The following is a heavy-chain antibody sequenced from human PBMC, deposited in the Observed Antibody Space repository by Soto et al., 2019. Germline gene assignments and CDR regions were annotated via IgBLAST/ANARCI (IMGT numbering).Heavy chain of an antibody. V-gene: IGHV3-30*18. CDR1: GFTFSSYG. D-gene: IGHD2-15*01. Sequence: QVQLVESGGGVVQPGRSLRLSCAASGFTFSSYGMHWVRQAPGKGLEWVAVISYDGSNKYYADSVKGRFTISRDNSKNTLYLQMNSLRAEDTAVYYCAKVHCSGGSCYKDTAIITADYWGQGTLVTVS. CDR2: ISYDGSNK. J-gene: IGHJ4*02. CDR3: AKVHCSGGSCYKDTAIITADY.